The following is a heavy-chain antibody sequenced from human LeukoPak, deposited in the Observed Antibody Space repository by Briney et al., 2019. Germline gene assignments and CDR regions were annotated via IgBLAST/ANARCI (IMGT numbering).Heavy chain of an antibody. CDR1: GYSISSGYY. D-gene: IGHD2-2*02. V-gene: IGHV4-38-2*01. Sequence: PSETLSLTCAVSGYSISSGYYWGWIRQPPGQGLEWTGSIYHSGSTYYNPSLKSRVTIPVDTSKNQFSLKLNSVTAAATAVYYFARHAECSSASGYTWAADTWGSYYLPGYYFDYWGQGTLVTVSS. CDR3: ARHAECSSASGYTWAADTWGSYYLPGYYFDY. J-gene: IGHJ4*02. CDR2: IYHSGST.